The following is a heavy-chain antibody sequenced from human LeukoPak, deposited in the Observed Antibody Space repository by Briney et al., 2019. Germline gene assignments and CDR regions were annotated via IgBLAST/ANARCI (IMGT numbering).Heavy chain of an antibody. V-gene: IGHV1-2*02. CDR1: GYTFTSYG. CDR3: ARDAGDPNFDY. CDR2: INPNSDGT. D-gene: IGHD7-27*01. J-gene: IGHJ4*02. Sequence: ASVKVSCKASGYTFTSYGISWVRQAPGQGLEWMGWINPNSDGTKYAQKFQDRATMTRDTSISTAYMELSSLRSDDTAVYYCARDAGDPNFDYWGQGTLVTVSS.